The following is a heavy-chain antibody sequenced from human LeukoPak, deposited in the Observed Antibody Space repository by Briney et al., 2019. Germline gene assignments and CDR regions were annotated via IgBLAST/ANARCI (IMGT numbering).Heavy chain of an antibody. CDR3: ARDGSSGWYGD. J-gene: IGHJ4*02. V-gene: IGHV3-30*04. CDR2: ISYDGSNK. CDR1: GFTFSSYA. D-gene: IGHD6-19*01. Sequence: GGSLRLSCAASGFTFSSYAMHWVRQAPGKGPEWVAVISYDGSNKYYADSVKGRFTISRDNSKNTLYLQMNSLRAEDTAMYYCARDGSSGWYGDWGQGTLVTVSS.